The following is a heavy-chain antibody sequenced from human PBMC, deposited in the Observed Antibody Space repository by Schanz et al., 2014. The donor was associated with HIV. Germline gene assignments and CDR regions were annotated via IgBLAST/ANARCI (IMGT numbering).Heavy chain of an antibody. CDR3: ARGGLGVVAEGNAFDL. J-gene: IGHJ3*01. Sequence: DVQLVESGGGLVKPGESLRLSCSTSGFTLGNYIMNWVRQAPGKGLEWVSSISGGSTYTYYADSIRGRFIVSRDNARSSVYLQIRSLRAEDTAVYYCARGGLGVVAEGNAFDLWGQGTLVTVSS. CDR2: ISGGSTYT. D-gene: IGHD2-15*01. V-gene: IGHV3-21*01. CDR1: GFTLGNYI.